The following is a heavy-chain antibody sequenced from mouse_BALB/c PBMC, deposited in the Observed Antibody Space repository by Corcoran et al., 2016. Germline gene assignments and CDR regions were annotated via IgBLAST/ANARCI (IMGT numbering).Heavy chain of an antibody. CDR3: ASTTVVAPMDY. CDR1: GFNIKDTY. J-gene: IGHJ4*01. Sequence: EVQLQQSGAELVKPGASVKLSCTASGFNIKDTYMQWVKQRPEQGLEWIGRIDPANGNTKYDPKFQGKATITADTSSNTAYLQLSSLTSEDTAVYYCASTTVVAPMDYWGQGTSVTVSS. V-gene: IGHV14-3*02. D-gene: IGHD1-1*01. CDR2: IDPANGNT.